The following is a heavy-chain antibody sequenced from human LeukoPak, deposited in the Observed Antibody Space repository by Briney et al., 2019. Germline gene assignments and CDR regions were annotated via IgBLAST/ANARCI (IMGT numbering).Heavy chain of an antibody. CDR1: GGSFSSYY. Sequence: ASETLSLTCTVSGGSFSSYYWSWIRQPPGKGLEWIGYVYYSGSTNYNPSLKSRVTISIDTSKNQFSLKLRSVTAADTAMYYCARASSGYSVHFWGQGTVITVSS. J-gene: IGHJ4*02. V-gene: IGHV4-59*01. D-gene: IGHD3-22*01. CDR3: ARASSGYSVHF. CDR2: VYYSGST.